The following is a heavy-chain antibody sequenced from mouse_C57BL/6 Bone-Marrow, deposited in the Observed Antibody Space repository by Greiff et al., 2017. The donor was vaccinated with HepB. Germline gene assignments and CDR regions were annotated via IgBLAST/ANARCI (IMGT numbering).Heavy chain of an antibody. CDR1: GYTFTSYW. V-gene: IGHV1-64*01. J-gene: IGHJ4*01. D-gene: IGHD1-1*01. CDR3: ARGPYYYGSSYPGDY. Sequence: QVQLQQPGAELVKPGASVKLSCKASGYTFTSYWMHWVKQRPGQGLEWIGMIHPNSGSTNYNEKFKSKATLTVDKSSSTAYMQLSSLTSEDSAVYYCARGPYYYGSSYPGDYWGQGTSVTVSS. CDR2: IHPNSGST.